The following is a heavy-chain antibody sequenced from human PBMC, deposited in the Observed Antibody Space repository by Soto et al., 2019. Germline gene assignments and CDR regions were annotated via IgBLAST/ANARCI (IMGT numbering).Heavy chain of an antibody. CDR3: ARDRPIIAVADTEIHAFDI. V-gene: IGHV4-59*01. Sequence: SETLSLTCTVSGGSISSYYWSWIRQPPGKGLEWIGYIYYSGSTNYNPSLKSRVTISVDTSKNQFSLKLSSVTAADTAVYYCARDRPIIAVADTEIHAFDIWGQGTMVTVSS. D-gene: IGHD6-19*01. CDR1: GGSISSYY. J-gene: IGHJ3*02. CDR2: IYYSGST.